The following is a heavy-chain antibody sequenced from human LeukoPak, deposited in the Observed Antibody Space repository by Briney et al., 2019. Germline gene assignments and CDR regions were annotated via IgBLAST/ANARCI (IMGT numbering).Heavy chain of an antibody. CDR1: GFTFSSYW. Sequence: GGSLRLSCAASGFTFSSYWMHWVRQAPGKGLVWVSRINSDGSSTSYADSVKGRFTISRDNAKNTLYLQMNSLRAEDTAVYYCAKDRIQRTYYDFWSGYLYYFDYWGPGTLVTVSS. D-gene: IGHD3-3*01. CDR2: INSDGSST. V-gene: IGHV3-74*01. CDR3: AKDRIQRTYYDFWSGYLYYFDY. J-gene: IGHJ4*02.